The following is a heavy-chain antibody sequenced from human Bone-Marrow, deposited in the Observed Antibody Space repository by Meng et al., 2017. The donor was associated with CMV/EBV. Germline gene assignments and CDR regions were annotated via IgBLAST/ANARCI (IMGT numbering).Heavy chain of an antibody. CDR3: AKDLGVVTPFVNYGMDG. J-gene: IGHJ6*02. D-gene: IGHD4-23*01. V-gene: IGHV3-33*06. CDR1: GFKFRSYG. CDR2: IWYDGSKK. Sequence: GESLKISCAASGFKFRSYGMHWVRQAPGKGLEWVAVIWYDGSKKYYGDSVKGRFTISRDNSKNTVNLQMNSLRAEDTAVYYCAKDLGVVTPFVNYGMDGWGQGTTVNVSS.